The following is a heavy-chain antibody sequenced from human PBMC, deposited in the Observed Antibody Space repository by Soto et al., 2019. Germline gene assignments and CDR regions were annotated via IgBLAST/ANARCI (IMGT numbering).Heavy chain of an antibody. Sequence: QPSGNGLEWIGRIYTSGSTNYNPSLKSRVTMSVDTSKNQFSLKLSSVTAADTAVYYCARDLKFGQADYCGQGSQV. CDR2: IYTSGST. V-gene: IGHV4-4*07. J-gene: IGHJ4*02. D-gene: IGHD3-10*01. CDR3: ARDLKFGQADY.